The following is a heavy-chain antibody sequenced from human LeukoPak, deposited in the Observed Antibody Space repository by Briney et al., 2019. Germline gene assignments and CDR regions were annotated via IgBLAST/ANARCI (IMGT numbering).Heavy chain of an antibody. V-gene: IGHV1-46*01. Sequence: ASVKVSCKASGYTFTSYYMHWVRQAPGQGLEWMGIINPSGGSTSYAQKFQGRVTMTRDTSTSTVYMELSSLRSEDTAVYYCAREAELLWFGELFSLDYWGQGTLVTVSS. J-gene: IGHJ4*02. CDR2: INPSGGST. CDR1: GYTFTSYY. CDR3: AREAELLWFGELFSLDY. D-gene: IGHD3-10*01.